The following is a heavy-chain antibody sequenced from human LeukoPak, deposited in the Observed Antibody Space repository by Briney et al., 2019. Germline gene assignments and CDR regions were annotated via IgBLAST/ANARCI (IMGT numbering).Heavy chain of an antibody. V-gene: IGHV4-39*01. CDR3: ARQTDTNWFDP. CDR2: VYYTGST. J-gene: IGHJ5*02. CDR1: GDSISSSSYY. Sequence: PSETLSLTCTVSGDSISSSSYYWDWIRQPPGKGLEWIGSVYYTGSTDYNSSLKSRVTISVDTSKNQFSLKLSSVTAADTAVYYCARQTDTNWFDPWGQGTLVTVSS.